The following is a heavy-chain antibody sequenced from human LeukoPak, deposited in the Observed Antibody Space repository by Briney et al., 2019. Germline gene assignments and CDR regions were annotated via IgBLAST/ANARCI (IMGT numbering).Heavy chain of an antibody. J-gene: IGHJ3*02. CDR1: GYTFTSYD. D-gene: IGHD4-17*01. CDR2: ISAYNGNT. Sequence: ASVKVSCKASGYTFTSYDISWVRQAPGQGLEWMGWISAYNGNTNYAQKVQDRVTMTTDTSTSTAYMELRSLRSDDTAVYYCARDRDGDREIQNDAFGIWGQGTMVTVSS. V-gene: IGHV1-18*01. CDR3: ARDRDGDREIQNDAFGI.